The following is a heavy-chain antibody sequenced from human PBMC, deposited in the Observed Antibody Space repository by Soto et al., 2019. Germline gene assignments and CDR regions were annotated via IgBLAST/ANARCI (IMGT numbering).Heavy chain of an antibody. V-gene: IGHV6-1*01. J-gene: IGHJ6*03. CDR3: AGTTSHQWYYMDV. CDR1: GDSVSSNSAA. Sequence: SQTLSLTCAISGDSVSSNSAAWNWKGLSPSRGLEWLARTYYRSRWYNDYAVFVRSRITVNPDTSKNQFSLQLTSVTPEDTAVYYCAGTTSHQWYYMDVWGKGTTVTVSS. CDR2: TYYRSRWYN. D-gene: IGHD1-7*01.